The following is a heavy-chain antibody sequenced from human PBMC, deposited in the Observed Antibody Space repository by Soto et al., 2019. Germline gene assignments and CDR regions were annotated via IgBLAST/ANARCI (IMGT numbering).Heavy chain of an antibody. V-gene: IGHV4-30-4*01. CDR2: IYYSGSA. CDR3: ARVEAARLGY. CDR1: GGSISSGDYY. J-gene: IGHJ4*02. D-gene: IGHD6-6*01. Sequence: QVQLQESGPGLVKPSQTLSLTCTVSGGSISSGDYYWSWIRQPPGKGLEWIGYIYYSGSAYYNPSLKXXVXIXEDTSKNQFSLKLSSVTAADTAVYYCARVEAARLGYWGQGTLVTVSS.